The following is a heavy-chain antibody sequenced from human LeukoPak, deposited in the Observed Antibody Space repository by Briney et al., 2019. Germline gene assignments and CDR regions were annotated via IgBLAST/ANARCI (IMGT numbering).Heavy chain of an antibody. CDR1: GGAFSSYA. V-gene: IGHV1-69*13. CDR2: IIPIFGSA. CDR3: ARDQGVAVAGTGWPNWFDP. Sequence: SVKVSCKATGGAFSSYAISWVRQAPGRGLEWMGGIIPIFGSANYAQKFKGRVTITADESTSTAYMELSSLRSEDTAVYYCARDQGVAVAGTGWPNWFDPWGQGTLVTVSS. J-gene: IGHJ5*02. D-gene: IGHD6-19*01.